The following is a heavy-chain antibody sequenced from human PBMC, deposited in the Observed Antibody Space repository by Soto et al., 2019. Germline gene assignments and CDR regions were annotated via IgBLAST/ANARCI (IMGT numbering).Heavy chain of an antibody. J-gene: IGHJ6*02. Sequence: HGESLKISCKGSGYSFTSYWISWVRQMPGRGLEWMGRIDPSDSYTNYSPSFQGHVTISDDKSISTAYLQWSSPKASDTAMYYCASSPRGYCSSTSCRELGNYYGMDVWGQGTTVTV. D-gene: IGHD2-2*01. CDR3: ASSPRGYCSSTSCRELGNYYGMDV. V-gene: IGHV5-10-1*01. CDR2: IDPSDSYT. CDR1: GYSFTSYW.